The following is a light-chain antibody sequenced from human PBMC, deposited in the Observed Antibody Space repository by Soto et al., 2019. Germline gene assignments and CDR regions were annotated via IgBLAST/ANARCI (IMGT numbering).Light chain of an antibody. Sequence: DIVLTQSPGTLSLSPGETATLSCRASQSVSSKYLAWYQQKPGQAPRVLIYGASIRATGVPERFSGGGSGTDFTLTITRLEPEDFAVYYCQQYGNSPPETFGQGTRLEIK. CDR1: QSVSSKY. CDR3: QQYGNSPPET. CDR2: GAS. J-gene: IGKJ5*01. V-gene: IGKV3-20*01.